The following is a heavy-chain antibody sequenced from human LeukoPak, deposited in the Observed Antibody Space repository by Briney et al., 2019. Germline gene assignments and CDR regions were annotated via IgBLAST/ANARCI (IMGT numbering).Heavy chain of an antibody. CDR1: GGSFSGYY. Sequence: KPSETLSLTCAVYGGSFSGYYWSWIRQPPGKGLEWIGEINHSGSTNYNPSLKSRVIISVDTSKNQFSLKLSSVTAADTAVYYCAREAGYDSSGYLDYWGQGTLVTVSS. CDR3: AREAGYDSSGYLDY. CDR2: INHSGST. J-gene: IGHJ4*02. D-gene: IGHD3-22*01. V-gene: IGHV4-34*01.